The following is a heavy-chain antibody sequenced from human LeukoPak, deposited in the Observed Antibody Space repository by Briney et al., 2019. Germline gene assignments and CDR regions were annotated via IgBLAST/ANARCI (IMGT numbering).Heavy chain of an antibody. D-gene: IGHD3-10*01. Sequence: GGSLRLSCAASGFTFSSYGMPWVRQAPGKGLEWVAVISYDGSNKYYADSVKGRFTISRDNSKNTLYLQMNSLRAEDTAVYYCAKDLDQYGSGSYYHYGMDVWGQGTTVTVSS. CDR3: AKDLDQYGSGSYYHYGMDV. V-gene: IGHV3-30*18. CDR2: ISYDGSNK. J-gene: IGHJ6*02. CDR1: GFTFSSYG.